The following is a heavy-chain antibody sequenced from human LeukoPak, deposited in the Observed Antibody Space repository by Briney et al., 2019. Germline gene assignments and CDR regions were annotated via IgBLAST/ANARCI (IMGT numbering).Heavy chain of an antibody. J-gene: IGHJ4*02. CDR3: ARESITGDRDFDY. CDR2: INWNGGST. D-gene: IGHD7-27*01. V-gene: IGHV3-20*04. Sequence: PGGSLRLSCAASGFTFDDYGMSWVRQAPGKGLEWVSGINWNGGSTGYADSVKGRFTISRDNAKNSLYLLMDSLRADDTAVYYCARESITGDRDFDYWGQGTLITVSS. CDR1: GFTFDDYG.